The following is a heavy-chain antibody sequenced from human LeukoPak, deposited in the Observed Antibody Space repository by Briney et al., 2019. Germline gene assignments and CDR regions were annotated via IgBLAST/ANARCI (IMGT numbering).Heavy chain of an antibody. CDR2: ISYDGSNK. J-gene: IGHJ6*02. CDR3: AKDRGIAVASYGMDA. V-gene: IGHV3-30*18. D-gene: IGHD6-19*01. Sequence: GRSLRLSCAASGFTFSSYGMHWVRQAPGKGLEWVAVISYDGSNKYYADSVKGRFTISRDNSKNTLYLQMNSLRAEDTAVYYCAKDRGIAVASYGMDAWGQGTTVTVSS. CDR1: GFTFSSYG.